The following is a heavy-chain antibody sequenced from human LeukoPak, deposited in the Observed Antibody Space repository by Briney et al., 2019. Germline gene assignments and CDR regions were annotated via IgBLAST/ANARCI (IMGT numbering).Heavy chain of an antibody. CDR1: GFTFSSYA. D-gene: IGHD3-22*01. CDR3: AGDSSGYPADY. V-gene: IGHV3-30*04. J-gene: IGHJ4*02. Sequence: GGSLRLSCAASGFTFSSYAMNWVRQAPGKGLEWMAVISYDGGNKYYADYVKGRFTISRDNSKNTVYLQMNSLRAEDTAVYYCAGDSSGYPADYWGQGTLVTVSS. CDR2: ISYDGGNK.